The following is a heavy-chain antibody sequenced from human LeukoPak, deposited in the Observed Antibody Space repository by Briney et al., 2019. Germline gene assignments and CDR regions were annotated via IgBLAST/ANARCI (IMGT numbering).Heavy chain of an antibody. D-gene: IGHD2-15*01. J-gene: IGHJ4*02. CDR1: GGSISSYY. CDR2: IYNSGST. CDR3: ARLRTYCSGGSCYNY. V-gene: IGHV4-4*07. Sequence: SETLSLTCTVSGGSISSYYWSWIRQPAGKGLEWIGRIYNSGSTTYNPSLKSRVTMSVDTSKNQFSLKLSSVTAADTAVYYCARLRTYCSGGSCYNYWGQGTLVTVSS.